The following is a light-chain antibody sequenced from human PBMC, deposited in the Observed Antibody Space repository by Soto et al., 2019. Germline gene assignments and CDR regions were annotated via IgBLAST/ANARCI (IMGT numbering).Light chain of an antibody. CDR3: MQALQTPLT. Sequence: DIVMIQSPLSLPVTPGEPASISRRSSQSLLHSNGYNYLDWYLQKPGQSPQLLIYLGSNRASGVPDRFSGSGSGTDFTLKISRVEAEDVGVYYCMQALQTPLTFGGGTKVEIK. CDR2: LGS. CDR1: QSLLHSNGYNY. J-gene: IGKJ4*01. V-gene: IGKV2-28*01.